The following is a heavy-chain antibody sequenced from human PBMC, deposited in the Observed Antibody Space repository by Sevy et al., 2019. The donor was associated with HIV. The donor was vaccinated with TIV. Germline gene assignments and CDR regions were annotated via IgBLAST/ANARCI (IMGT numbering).Heavy chain of an antibody. CDR2: IKEDGSDK. CDR3: ARWDV. D-gene: IGHD4-17*01. CDR1: GFTFSSYW. J-gene: IGHJ6*04. V-gene: IGHV3-7*01. Sequence: GGSLRLSCAASGFTFSSYWMNWVRQAPGKGLEWVANIKEDGSDKYSVDSVKSRFTISTDNAQNPLYLERNSLRAEETAVYYCARWDVWGKGTTVTVSS.